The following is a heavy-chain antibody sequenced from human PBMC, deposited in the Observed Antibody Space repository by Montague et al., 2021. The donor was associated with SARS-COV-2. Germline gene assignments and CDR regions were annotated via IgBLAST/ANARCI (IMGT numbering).Heavy chain of an antibody. CDR1: GGSISAGYY. J-gene: IGHJ6*02. CDR2: IYYSGST. CDR3: ASAIAVADTHYYYYDMDV. D-gene: IGHD6-19*01. V-gene: IGHV4-31*03. Sequence: TRSLTCTVSGGSISAGYYWTWIRQIPGKGLEWIGYIYYSGSTYYNPSLKSRVIMSIDTSKHQFSLKVSSVTAADTAPYFCASAIAVADTHYYYYDMDVWGQGTTVTVSS.